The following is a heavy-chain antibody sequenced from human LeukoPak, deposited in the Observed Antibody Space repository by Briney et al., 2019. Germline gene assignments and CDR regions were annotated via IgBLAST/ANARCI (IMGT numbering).Heavy chain of an antibody. CDR2: IYWNGDI. CDR3: AHPLEVQWLVAFDS. V-gene: IGHV2-5*01. J-gene: IGHJ4*02. D-gene: IGHD6-19*01. Sequence: SGPTLVKPTQTLTLTCTFSGFSLSSSGVGVGWIRQPPGKALEWLALIYWNGDIRYSRSLKRRLTITKDTSKNQVVLTITNMDPVDTATYYCAHPLEVQWLVAFDSWGQGTLVTVSS. CDR1: GFSLSSSGVG.